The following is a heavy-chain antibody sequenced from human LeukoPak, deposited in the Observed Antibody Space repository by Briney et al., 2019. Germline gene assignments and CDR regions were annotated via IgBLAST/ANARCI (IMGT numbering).Heavy chain of an antibody. CDR3: ARFRYYYDSSGYHGGDFDY. CDR2: ITQDGSEK. J-gene: IGHJ4*02. D-gene: IGHD3-22*01. V-gene: IGHV3-7*01. CDR1: GFTFSSYW. Sequence: PGGSLRLSCAASGFTFSSYWMSWVRQAPGKGLEWVANITQDGSEKYYVDSVKGRFTISRDNAKNSLYLQMNSLRAEDTAVYYCARFRYYYDSSGYHGGDFDYWGQGTLVTVSS.